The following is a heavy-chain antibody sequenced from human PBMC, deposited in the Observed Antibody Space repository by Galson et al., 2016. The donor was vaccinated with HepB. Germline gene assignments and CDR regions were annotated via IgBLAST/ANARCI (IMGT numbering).Heavy chain of an antibody. CDR2: TKPKRDSGAV. D-gene: IGHD3-3*01. Sequence: SLRLSCAASGFSFSDSLMTWVRQAPGKGLEWVGLTKPKRDSGAVEYAAPVKDRFNISRDDSNNILYLQMNSLTTDDTAVYYCGLGIVLAKWGQGTLVTVSS. J-gene: IGHJ4*02. CDR1: GFSFSDSL. V-gene: IGHV3-15*01. CDR3: GLGIVLAK.